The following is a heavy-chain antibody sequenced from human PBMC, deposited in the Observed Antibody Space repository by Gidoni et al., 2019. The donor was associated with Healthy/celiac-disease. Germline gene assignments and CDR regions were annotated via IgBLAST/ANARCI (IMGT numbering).Heavy chain of an antibody. CDR1: GYSISSGYY. CDR2: IYHSGCT. J-gene: IGHJ4*02. V-gene: IGHV4-38-2*02. D-gene: IGHD5-12*01. CDR3: ARTTGLRVATTDY. Sequence: QVQPQESGPGLVKPSESLSLTCTVSGYSISSGYYWGWTRQPPGKGLEWIGSIYHSGCTYYNPSLKSRVTISVDTSKNQFSLKLSSVTAADTAVYYCARTTGLRVATTDYWGQGTLVTVSS.